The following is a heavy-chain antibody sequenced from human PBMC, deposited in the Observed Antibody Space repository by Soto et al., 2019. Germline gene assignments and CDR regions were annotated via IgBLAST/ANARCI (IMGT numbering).Heavy chain of an antibody. CDR3: VKDEQWSIKFSTHFDY. CDR2: ISSNGGST. CDR1: GFTFSSYA. Sequence: GGSLRLSCSASGFTFSSYAMHWVRQAPGKGLEYVSAISSNGGSTYYADSVKGRFTISRDNSKNTLYLQMSSLRAEDTAVYYCVKDEQWSIKFSTHFDYWGQGTLVTVSS. D-gene: IGHD6-19*01. V-gene: IGHV3-64D*08. J-gene: IGHJ4*02.